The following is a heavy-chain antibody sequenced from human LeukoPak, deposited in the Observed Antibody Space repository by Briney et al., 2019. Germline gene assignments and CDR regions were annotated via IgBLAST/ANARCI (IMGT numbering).Heavy chain of an antibody. CDR2: IYIGLYTSGTT. V-gene: IGHV4-4*07. CDR3: VRKVNRGTFDI. Sequence: SETLSLTCTVSGGSISSYYWSWIRQPAGKGLEWFGHIYIGLYTSGTTNYNPSLKSRVTMSLDTSKNQFSLKLSSVTAADTAVYYCVRKVNRGTFDIWGQGTMVTVSS. CDR1: GGSISSYY. D-gene: IGHD1-14*01. J-gene: IGHJ3*02.